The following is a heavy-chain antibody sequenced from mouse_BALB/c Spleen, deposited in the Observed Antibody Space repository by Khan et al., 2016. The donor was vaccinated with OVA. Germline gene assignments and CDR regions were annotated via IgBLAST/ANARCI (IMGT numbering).Heavy chain of an antibody. CDR1: GFSLTSYG. Sequence: VELVESGPGLVQPSQSLSITCTVSGFSLTSYGVHWVRQSPGRGLEWLGMIWSGGSTDYNATFISRLSISKDNSKSQVFFKMNRLQAYDTTLYYCARNWNGYFDYWGQGTTLTVSS. J-gene: IGHJ2*01. CDR2: IWSGGST. V-gene: IGHV2-2*01. CDR3: ARNWNGYFDY.